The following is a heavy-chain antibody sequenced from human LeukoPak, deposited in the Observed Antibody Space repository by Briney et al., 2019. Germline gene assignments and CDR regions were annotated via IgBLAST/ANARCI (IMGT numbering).Heavy chain of an antibody. CDR3: ARGDGYNYGYVFDI. Sequence: SQTLSLTCTVSGGSISSGSYYWSWIRQPAGKGLEWIGRIYTSGSTNYNPSLKSRVTISVDTSKNQFPLKLSSVTAADTAVYYCARGDGYNYGYVFDIWGQGTMVTVSS. D-gene: IGHD5-24*01. CDR2: IYTSGST. CDR1: GGSISSGSYY. V-gene: IGHV4-61*02. J-gene: IGHJ3*02.